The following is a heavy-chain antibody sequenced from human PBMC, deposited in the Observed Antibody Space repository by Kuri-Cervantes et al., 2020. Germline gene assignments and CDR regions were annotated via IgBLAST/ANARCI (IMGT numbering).Heavy chain of an antibody. Sequence: SETLSLTCAVYGGSFSGYYWSWIRQPPGKGLEWIGEINHSGSTNYNPSLKSRVTISVDTSKNQFSLKLSSVTAADTAVYYCARHIVDTIFGPRGSPKISGMDVWGKGTTVTVSS. CDR1: GGSFSGYY. J-gene: IGHJ6*03. CDR2: INHSGST. CDR3: ARHIVDTIFGPRGSPKISGMDV. D-gene: IGHD5-12*01. V-gene: IGHV4-34*01.